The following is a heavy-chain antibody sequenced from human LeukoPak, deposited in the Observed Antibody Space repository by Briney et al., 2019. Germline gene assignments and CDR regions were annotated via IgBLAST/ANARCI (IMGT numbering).Heavy chain of an antibody. CDR3: ARSQKKTHLGAYGGFRDAFDV. V-gene: IGHV3-66*01. CDR2: IYSGGRT. J-gene: IGHJ3*01. D-gene: IGHD4-23*01. Sequence: GGSLRLSCAASEFSVGSNYMTWVRQAPGKGLEWVSLIYSGGRTYYADSVKGRFTISRDNAKKSLYLQMDSLRADDTAVYYCARSQKKTHLGAYGGFRDAFDVWGQGTMVIVSS. CDR1: EFSVGSNY.